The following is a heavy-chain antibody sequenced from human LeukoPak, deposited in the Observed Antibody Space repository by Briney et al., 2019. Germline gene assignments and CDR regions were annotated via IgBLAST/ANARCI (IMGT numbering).Heavy chain of an antibody. Sequence: PSETLSLTCTVSGGSISSSSYYWVWIRQPPGKGLEWIGSIYYSGSTYYNPSLKSRAPISVDTSTTHSSLNLSSVTPASTTVSYCARQTYASGRNRDKSLLDYWGQGTLVTVSS. D-gene: IGHD3-16*01. J-gene: IGHJ4*02. CDR1: GGSISSSSYY. CDR2: IYYSGST. V-gene: IGHV4-39*01. CDR3: ARQTYASGRNRDKSLLDY.